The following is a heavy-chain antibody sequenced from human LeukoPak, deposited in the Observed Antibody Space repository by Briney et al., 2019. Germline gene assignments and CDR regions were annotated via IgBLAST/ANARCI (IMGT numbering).Heavy chain of an antibody. CDR3: AREATVKSSGWYNWFDP. Sequence: GGSLRLSCAASGFTFSSYSMNWVRQAPGKGLEWVSSISSSSSYIYYADSVKGRFTISRDNAKNSLYLQMNSLRAEDTAVYYCAREATVKSSGWYNWFDPWGQGTLVTVSS. D-gene: IGHD6-19*01. CDR1: GFTFSSYS. J-gene: IGHJ5*02. CDR2: ISSSSSYI. V-gene: IGHV3-21*01.